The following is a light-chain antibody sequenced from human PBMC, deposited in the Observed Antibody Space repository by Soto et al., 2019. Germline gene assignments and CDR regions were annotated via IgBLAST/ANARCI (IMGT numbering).Light chain of an antibody. CDR2: DAS. J-gene: IGKJ2*01. CDR1: QSVSSY. Sequence: EIVLTQSPATLSLSPGERATLSCRASQSVSSYLAWYQQKPGQAPRLLIYDASNRATGIPARFSGSGSGTDFTLTISSLEREDFAVYYWQQLSNWPRWYTFGHGTKLEIK. CDR3: QQLSNWPRWYT. V-gene: IGKV3-11*01.